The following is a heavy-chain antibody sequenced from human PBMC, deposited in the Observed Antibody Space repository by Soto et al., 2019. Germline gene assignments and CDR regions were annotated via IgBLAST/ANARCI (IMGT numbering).Heavy chain of an antibody. CDR3: ARDPMTSSGQHWAFTYVDF. CDR2: ISYDGTNN. CDR1: AFSLTISP. Sequence: GGSLRLPWAPSAFSLTISPMHCFRQAAGKAPEWVVLISYDGTNNFYPAPVKGPFTISRDNHECTLYSQVESLRPEHAAVYYCARDPMTSSGQHWAFTYVDFWGQGTLVTVSS. D-gene: IGHD6-19*01. V-gene: IGHV3-30-3*01. J-gene: IGHJ4*02.